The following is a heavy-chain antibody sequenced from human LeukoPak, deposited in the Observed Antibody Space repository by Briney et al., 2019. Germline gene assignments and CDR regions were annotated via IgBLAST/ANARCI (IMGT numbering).Heavy chain of an antibody. CDR1: GFNFDDHA. V-gene: IGHV3-9*01. D-gene: IGHD6-13*01. CDR2: INWNSSYI. CDR3: AKDTTATGTGNFDY. Sequence: GGSLRLSCAASGFNFDDHAMHWVRQVPGKGLQWVSGINWNSSYIGFADFVKGRFTISRDNAKNSLYPNMNSLRAEDTALYYGAKDTTATGTGNFDYWGQGTLVTVSS. J-gene: IGHJ4*02.